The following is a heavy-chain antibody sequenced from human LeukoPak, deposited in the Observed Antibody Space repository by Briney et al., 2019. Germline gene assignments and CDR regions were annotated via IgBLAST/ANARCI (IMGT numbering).Heavy chain of an antibody. CDR2: ISSSSGTI. Sequence: GGSLRLSCAASGFTFSTSPMNWVRQAPGEGPEWVSYISSSSGTIYYADSVKGRFTISRDNAENSLYLQMNSLRAEDTAVYYCARGPGSGHYFDYWGQGTLVTVSS. V-gene: IGHV3-48*04. D-gene: IGHD2-15*01. J-gene: IGHJ4*02. CDR3: ARGPGSGHYFDY. CDR1: GFTFSTSP.